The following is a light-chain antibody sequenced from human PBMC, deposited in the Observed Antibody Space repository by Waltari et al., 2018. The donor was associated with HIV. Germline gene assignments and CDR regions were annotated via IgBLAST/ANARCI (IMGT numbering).Light chain of an antibody. CDR3: AAWDDSLSGLHWV. V-gene: IGLV1-47*01. Sequence: QSVLTQPPSASGTPGQRVNIYCTGSSSNIGSKYAYCYQQLPGTAPKLLIYRNNQRPSGVPDRFSGSKSGTSASLAISGLRSEDEADYYCAAWDDSLSGLHWVFGGGTKLTVL. CDR2: RNN. J-gene: IGLJ3*02. CDR1: SSNIGSKY.